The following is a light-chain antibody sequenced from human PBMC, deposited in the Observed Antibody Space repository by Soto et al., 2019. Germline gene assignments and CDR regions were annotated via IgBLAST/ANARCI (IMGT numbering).Light chain of an antibody. CDR3: QQYNNWWT. J-gene: IGKJ1*01. V-gene: IGKV3-15*01. CDR2: GAS. CDR1: QSVSSN. Sequence: DIVLTQSPCTLSLSPGEKATLSCRASQSVSSNLAWYQQKPGQAPRLLIYGASTRATGIPARFTGRGSGPAFTLTISSLQFDDSAVYYCQQYNNWWTFGQGTKVDIK.